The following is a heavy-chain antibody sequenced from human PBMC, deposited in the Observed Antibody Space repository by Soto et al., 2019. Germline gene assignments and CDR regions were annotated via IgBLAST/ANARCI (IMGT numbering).Heavy chain of an antibody. D-gene: IGHD4-17*01. J-gene: IGHJ4*02. CDR3: ARVWTTVTTTDY. V-gene: IGHV4-31*03. Sequence: SETLSLTCTVSGASISSGNYYWSWLRQHPGKGLEWIGYIYHSGSAYYNPSLKSRVTISVDTSKNEFSLKLNSVTAADTAVYYCARVWTTVTTTDYWGQGTLVTVSS. CDR1: GASISSGNYY. CDR2: IYHSGSA.